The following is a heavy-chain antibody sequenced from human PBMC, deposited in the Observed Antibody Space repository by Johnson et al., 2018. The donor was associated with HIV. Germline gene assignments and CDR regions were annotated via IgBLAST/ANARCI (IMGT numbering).Heavy chain of an antibody. CDR3: ARERSSSRKAFDI. CDR2: SNRNGGST. CDR1: GFTFEDYG. Sequence: VQLVESGGGVVRPGGSLRLSCAASGFTFEDYGMTWVRQAPGKGLEWLAGSNRNGGSTGYEDTVKGRITISRDNAKNSPYLQMNSLRAEATALYYCARERSSSRKAFDIWGQGTMVTVSS. D-gene: IGHD6-13*01. J-gene: IGHJ3*02. V-gene: IGHV3-20*04.